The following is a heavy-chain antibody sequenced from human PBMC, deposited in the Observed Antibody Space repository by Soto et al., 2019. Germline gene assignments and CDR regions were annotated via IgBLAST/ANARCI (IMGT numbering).Heavy chain of an antibody. CDR3: ARGVGYSGSYYGSYYYGMDV. J-gene: IGHJ6*02. V-gene: IGHV1-69*13. CDR1: GGTFSSYA. CDR2: IIPIFGTA. D-gene: IGHD1-26*01. Sequence: AASVKVSCKASGGTFSSYAISWVRQAPGQGLEWMGGIIPIFGTANYAQKFQGRVTITADESTSTAYMELSSLSSADTAVYYCARGVGYSGSYYGSYYYGMDVWGQGTTVTVAS.